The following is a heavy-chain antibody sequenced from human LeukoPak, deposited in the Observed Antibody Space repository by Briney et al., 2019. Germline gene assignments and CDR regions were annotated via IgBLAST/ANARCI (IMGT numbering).Heavy chain of an antibody. CDR2: MNPNSGNT. D-gene: IGHD3-22*01. CDR1: GYTFTSYD. V-gene: IGHV1-8*01. Sequence: ASVKVSCKASGYTFTSYDINWVRQATGQGLEWMGWMNPNSGNTGYAQKFQGRVTMTRNTSISTAYMELSSLRSEDTAVYYCARVDSDYYDSSGYYYYYYYYMDVWGKGTTVTISS. CDR3: ARVDSDYYDSSGYYYYYYYYMDV. J-gene: IGHJ6*03.